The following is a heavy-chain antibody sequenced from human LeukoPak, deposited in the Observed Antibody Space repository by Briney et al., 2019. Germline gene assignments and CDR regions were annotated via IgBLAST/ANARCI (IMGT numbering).Heavy chain of an antibody. J-gene: IGHJ4*02. CDR3: ARNSGGYYPGLHDY. V-gene: IGHV1-2*02. CDR1: GYTFTDYY. Sequence: ASVKVSCKASGYTFTDYYIQWVRQAPGQGLEWMGWFNPNSGGSDYAQKFQGRVTMTGDTSISSGYMELSRLISDDTAVYYCARNSGGYYPGLHDYWGQGTLVTVSS. D-gene: IGHD3-22*01. CDR2: FNPNSGGS.